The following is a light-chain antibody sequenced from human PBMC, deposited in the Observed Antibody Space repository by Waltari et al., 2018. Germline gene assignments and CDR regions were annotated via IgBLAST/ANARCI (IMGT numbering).Light chain of an antibody. Sequence: QSMLTQPPSGSGTPGQRVTISCSGSSSNIGSNPVSWYQQLPRTAPKLVIFSNNERPPGVPDRFSASKSGTSASLAISGLQSEDEANYYCATWDDTLKGPVFGGGTKLIVL. V-gene: IGLV1-44*01. CDR1: SSNIGSNP. CDR3: ATWDDTLKGPV. J-gene: IGLJ2*01. CDR2: SNN.